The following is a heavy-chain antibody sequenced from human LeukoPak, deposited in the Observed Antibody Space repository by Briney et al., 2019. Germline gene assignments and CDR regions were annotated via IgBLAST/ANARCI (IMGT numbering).Heavy chain of an antibody. CDR2: ISHDGSNQ. Sequence: PGGSLRLSCAVSGFTFTYYAMHWVSQAPGEGLEWVAVISHDGSNQQYADSVKGQVTISRDNSKSTLYLQMASLRAGDTAVYYCARQGDTGSRYFDYWGQGTLVTVSS. CDR1: GFTFTYYA. J-gene: IGHJ4*02. D-gene: IGHD2-21*02. V-gene: IGHV3-30-3*01. CDR3: ARQGDTGSRYFDY.